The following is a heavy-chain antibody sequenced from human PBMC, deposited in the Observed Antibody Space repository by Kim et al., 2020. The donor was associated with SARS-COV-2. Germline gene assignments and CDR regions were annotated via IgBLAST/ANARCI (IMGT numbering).Heavy chain of an antibody. Sequence: GGSLRLSCAASGFNFSDYYMSWVRQAPGKGLEWISYISVTGTYTNYADSVKGRFTISRDNARNSLFLQMNSLRADDTAVYFCARDNDRQIQLWPHFDYWGQGTLVTVSS. CDR2: ISVTGTYT. V-gene: IGHV3-11*05. CDR3: ARDNDRQIQLWPHFDY. D-gene: IGHD5-18*01. CDR1: GFNFSDYY. J-gene: IGHJ4*02.